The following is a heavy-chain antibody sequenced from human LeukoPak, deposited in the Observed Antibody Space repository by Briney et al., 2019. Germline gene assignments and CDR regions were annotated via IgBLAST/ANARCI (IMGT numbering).Heavy chain of an antibody. J-gene: IGHJ4*02. D-gene: IGHD3-22*01. Sequence: GGSLRLSCAASGFTFSSYAMNWVRQAPGKGLEWVSAISGSGGSTYYADSVKGRFTISRDNSKNTLYLQMNSLRAEDTAVYYCAKASYYDSSGYLRGYFDYWGQGTLVTVSS. V-gene: IGHV3-23*01. CDR3: AKASYYDSSGYLRGYFDY. CDR1: GFTFSSYA. CDR2: ISGSGGST.